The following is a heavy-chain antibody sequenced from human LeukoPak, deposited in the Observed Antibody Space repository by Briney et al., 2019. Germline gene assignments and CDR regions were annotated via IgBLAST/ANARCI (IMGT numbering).Heavy chain of an antibody. V-gene: IGHV3-11*04. CDR2: ISNTGSTT. CDR3: TRDPRLGDY. D-gene: IGHD7-27*01. J-gene: IGHJ4*02. CDR1: GFTFSDHY. Sequence: KPGGSLLLSCAASGFTFSDHYMSWSRQAPGKGLEWVSYISNTGSTTNYVDSVKGRFTISRDNAQNSLYLQMNSLRVEDTAVYYCTRDPRLGDYWGQGTLVTVSS.